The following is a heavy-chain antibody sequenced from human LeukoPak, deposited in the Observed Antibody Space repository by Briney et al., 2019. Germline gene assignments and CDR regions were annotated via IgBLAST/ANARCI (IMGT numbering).Heavy chain of an antibody. V-gene: IGHV4-34*01. CDR3: ARRFYYGSGESKFYYYYYYGMDV. D-gene: IGHD3-10*01. J-gene: IGHJ6*02. Sequence: SETLSLTCAVYGVSFSGYYWSWIRQPPGKGLEWIGEINHSGSTNYNPSLKSRVTISVDTSKNQFSLKLSSVTAADTAVYYCARRFYYGSGESKFYYYYYYGMDVWGQGTTVTVSS. CDR1: GVSFSGYY. CDR2: INHSGST.